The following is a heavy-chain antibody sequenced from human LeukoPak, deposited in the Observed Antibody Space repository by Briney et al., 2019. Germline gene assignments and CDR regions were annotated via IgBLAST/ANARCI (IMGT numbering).Heavy chain of an antibody. V-gene: IGHV3-30-3*01. J-gene: IGHJ6*02. CDR1: GFTFSSYA. CDR3: ARDKYYYGSGSSRTLYYYYGLDV. D-gene: IGHD3-10*01. CDR2: ISYDGSNK. Sequence: GGSLRLSCAASGFTFSSYAMHWVRQAPGNGLEWVAVISYDGSNKYYADSVKGRFTISRDNSKNTLYLQMNSLRAEDTAVYYCARDKYYYGSGSSRTLYYYYGLDVWGQGTTVTVSS.